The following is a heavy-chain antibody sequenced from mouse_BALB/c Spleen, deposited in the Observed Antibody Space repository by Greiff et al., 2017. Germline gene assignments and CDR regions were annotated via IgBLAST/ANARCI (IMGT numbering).Heavy chain of an antibody. CDR2: ISSGGGNT. V-gene: IGHV5-9*03. Sequence: EVMLVESGGGLVKPGGSLKLSCAASGFTFSSYTMSWVRQTPEKRLEWVATISSGGGNTYYPDSVKGRFTISRDNAKNNLYLQMSSLRSEDTALYYCARYDYGSSPFAYWGQGTLVTVSA. D-gene: IGHD1-1*01. CDR3: ARYDYGSSPFAY. J-gene: IGHJ3*01. CDR1: GFTFSSYT.